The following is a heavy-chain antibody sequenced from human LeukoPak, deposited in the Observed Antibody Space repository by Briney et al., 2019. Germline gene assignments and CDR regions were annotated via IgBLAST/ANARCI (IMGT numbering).Heavy chain of an antibody. CDR1: GGSISSYY. D-gene: IGHD5-12*01. V-gene: IGHV4-59*01. Sequence: PSETLSLTCTVSGGSISSYYWSWIRQPPGKGLEWIGDIYYSGYTNYNPSLKSRVTISVDTSKNQFSLKLRSVTAADTAVYYCARYRGGSGYHFDYWGQGTLVTVSS. CDR3: ARYRGGSGYHFDY. J-gene: IGHJ4*02. CDR2: IYYSGYT.